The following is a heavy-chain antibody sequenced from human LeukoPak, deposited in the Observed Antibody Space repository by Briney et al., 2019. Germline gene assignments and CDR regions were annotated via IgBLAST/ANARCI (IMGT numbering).Heavy chain of an antibody. V-gene: IGHV4-59*01. J-gene: IGHJ4*02. CDR1: DSSMSNFY. Sequence: SETLSLTCAVSDSSMSNFYWSWIRQPPGKGLEWIGNIYYTGDTNYSPSLKSRVTISVDMSKNHFSLRLTSVTAADTAVYYCARDQEAAAGRAFDCWGQGTLVTVSS. CDR2: IYYTGDT. D-gene: IGHD6-13*01. CDR3: ARDQEAAAGRAFDC.